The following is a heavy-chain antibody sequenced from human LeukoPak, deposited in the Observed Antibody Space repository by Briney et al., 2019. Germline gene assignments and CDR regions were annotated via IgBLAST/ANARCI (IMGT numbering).Heavy chain of an antibody. CDR3: TTDARGYCAGDCYWGY. J-gene: IGHJ4*02. D-gene: IGHD2-21*02. CDR1: GFTFSKAC. Sequence: PGGSLRLSCAASGFTFSKACMSGVRQAPGRGLEWVGRIKSKVDGGTTDYAAPVKGRFTISRDDSKNTLYLQMNSVKTDDTAVYYCTTDARGYCAGDCYWGYWGQGTLVTVSS. V-gene: IGHV3-15*01. CDR2: IKSKVDGGTT.